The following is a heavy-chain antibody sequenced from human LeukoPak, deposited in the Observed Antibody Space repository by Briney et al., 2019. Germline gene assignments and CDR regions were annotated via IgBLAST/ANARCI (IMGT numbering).Heavy chain of an antibody. CDR2: ISAYNGNT. D-gene: IGHD3-22*01. V-gene: IGHV1-18*01. Sequence: GASVKVSCKASGYTFTSYGISWVRQAPGQGLEWMGWISAYNGNTNYAQKLQGRVTMTTDTSTSTAYMELRSLRSDDTAVYYCARDHYYDSSGYLDYWGQGTLVTVSS. CDR3: ARDHYYDSSGYLDY. J-gene: IGHJ4*02. CDR1: GYTFTSYG.